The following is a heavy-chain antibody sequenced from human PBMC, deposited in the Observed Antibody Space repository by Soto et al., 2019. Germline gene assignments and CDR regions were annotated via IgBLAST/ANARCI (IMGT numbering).Heavy chain of an antibody. CDR1: GYTFTGYY. CDR2: INPNSGGT. V-gene: IGHV1-2*04. Sequence: GASVKVSCKASGYTFTGYYMHWVRQAPGQGLEWMGWINPNSGGTNYAQKFQGWVTMTRDTSISTAYMELSRLRSDDTAVYYCAIALRSMIVVVRESYDAFDSWGQGTMVTASS. D-gene: IGHD3-22*01. J-gene: IGHJ3*02. CDR3: AIALRSMIVVVRESYDAFDS.